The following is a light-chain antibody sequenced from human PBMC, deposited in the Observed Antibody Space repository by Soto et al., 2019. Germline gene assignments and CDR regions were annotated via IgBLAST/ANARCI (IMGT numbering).Light chain of an antibody. CDR1: HSVSAW. V-gene: IGKV1-5*01. Sequence: DIQMTQSPSTLSASVGDRVTITCRASHSVSAWLAWYQQKPGKAPKFLMYDVSTLESGVPLRFSGSGSGTEFTLTINSPQPDDFATYYCQSYRNFSWTFGQGTKVDIK. CDR3: QSYRNFSWT. J-gene: IGKJ1*01. CDR2: DVS.